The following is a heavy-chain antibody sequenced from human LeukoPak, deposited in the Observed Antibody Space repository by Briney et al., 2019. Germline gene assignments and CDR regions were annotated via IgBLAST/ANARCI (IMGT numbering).Heavy chain of an antibody. J-gene: IGHJ4*02. CDR1: GFTFSTYG. D-gene: IGHD3-22*01. CDR3: AKDISSGYYFDY. CDR2: ISDDDGST. V-gene: IGHV3-23*01. Sequence: TGESLKISCRGSGFTFSTYGMSWVRQAPGRGLEWISAISDDDGSTYHVDSVKGRFTISRDNSKNTLYLQMNSLRAEDTALYYRAKDISSGYYFDYWGQGTLVTVSS.